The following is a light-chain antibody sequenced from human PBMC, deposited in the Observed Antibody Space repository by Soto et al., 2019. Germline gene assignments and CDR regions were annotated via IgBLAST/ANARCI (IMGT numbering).Light chain of an antibody. CDR1: QSVTSN. V-gene: IGKV3-20*01. Sequence: EIVLTQSPGTVSLPPGKRATLSCRASQSVTSNLAWYQQKPGQAPRLLIYATSSRATGIPDRFSGSGSGTDVALTTNRREPEDYSVYYCQQYGTSPLTFGGGTKVEIK. CDR2: ATS. CDR3: QQYGTSPLT. J-gene: IGKJ4*01.